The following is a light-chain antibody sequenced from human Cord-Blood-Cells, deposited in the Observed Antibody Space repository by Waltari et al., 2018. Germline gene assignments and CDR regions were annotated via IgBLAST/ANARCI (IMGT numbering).Light chain of an antibody. CDR3: SSYTSSSTV. CDR1: SSDVGGYNY. Sequence: QSALTQPASVSGSPGQSLTISCTGTSSDVGGYNYVSWYQHHPGKPPKLMIYEVSNRPSGVSNRFSGSKSGNTASLTISGLQAEDEADYYCSSYTSSSTVFGGGTKLTVL. J-gene: IGLJ3*02. CDR2: EVS. V-gene: IGLV2-14*01.